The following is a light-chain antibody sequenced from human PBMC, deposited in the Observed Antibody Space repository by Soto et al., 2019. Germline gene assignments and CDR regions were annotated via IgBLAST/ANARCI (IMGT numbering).Light chain of an antibody. J-gene: IGKJ5*01. Sequence: EGVLTQSPGTLSLSPGERATLSCRASHSITSTYLAWYQQKPGQAPRLLIFGASNRASGIPDRFSGSGSGTDFTLTISRLEAEDFAVYYCQQSSSSPITFGQGTRLEIK. CDR3: QQSSSSPIT. CDR2: GAS. CDR1: HSITSTY. V-gene: IGKV3-20*01.